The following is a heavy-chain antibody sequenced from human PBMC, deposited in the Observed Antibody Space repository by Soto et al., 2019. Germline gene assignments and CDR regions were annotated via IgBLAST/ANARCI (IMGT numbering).Heavy chain of an antibody. D-gene: IGHD5-18*01. CDR2: IYYSGST. CDR3: ARTSGVQLWLGPYYFYY. CDR1: GGSISSSSYY. J-gene: IGHJ4*02. V-gene: IGHV4-39*01. Sequence: SETLSLTCTVSGGSISSSSYYWGWIRQPPGKGLEWIGSIYYSGSTYCNPSLKSRVTISVDTSKNQFSLKLSSVTAADTAVYYCARTSGVQLWLGPYYFYYWGQGTLVTVSS.